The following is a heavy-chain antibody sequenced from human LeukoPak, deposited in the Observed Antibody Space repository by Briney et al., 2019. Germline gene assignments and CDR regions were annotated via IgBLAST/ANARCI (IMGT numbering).Heavy chain of an antibody. Sequence: PGGSLRLSCAASGFTFSSYAMSWVRQAPGKGLEWVSAISGSGGSTYYADSVKGRFTISRDNSKNTLYLQMNSLRAEDTAVYYCAKTGLEWTIISMANWFDPWGQGTLVTVSS. CDR1: GFTFSSYA. D-gene: IGHD3-3*01. CDR3: AKTGLEWTIISMANWFDP. CDR2: ISGSGGST. V-gene: IGHV3-23*01. J-gene: IGHJ5*02.